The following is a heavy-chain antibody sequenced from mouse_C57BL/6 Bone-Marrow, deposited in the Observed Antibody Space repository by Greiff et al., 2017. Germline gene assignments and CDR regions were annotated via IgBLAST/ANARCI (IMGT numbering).Heavy chain of an antibody. D-gene: IGHD1-1*01. CDR2: IWTGGGT. V-gene: IGHV2-9-1*01. J-gene: IGHJ1*03. CDR1: GFSLTSYA. CDR3: ARESPHYYGSSPHWYFDV. Sequence: QVQLKESGPGLVAPSQSLSITCTVSGFSLTSYAISWVRQPPGKGLEWLGVIWTGGGTNYNSALKSRLSISKDNSKSQVFLKMNSLQTDDTARYYCARESPHYYGSSPHWYFDVWGTGTTVTVSS.